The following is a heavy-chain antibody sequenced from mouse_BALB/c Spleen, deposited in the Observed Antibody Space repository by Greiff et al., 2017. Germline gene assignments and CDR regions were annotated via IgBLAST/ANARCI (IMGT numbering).Heavy chain of an antibody. Sequence: EVKLQESGAELVKPGASVKLSCTASGFNIKDTYMHWVKQRPEQGLEWIGRIDPANGNTKYDPKFQGKATITADTSSNTAYLQLSSLTSEDTAVYYCARGSSYDYAMDYWGQGTSVTVSS. V-gene: IGHV14-3*02. J-gene: IGHJ4*01. CDR1: GFNIKDTY. CDR2: IDPANGNT. D-gene: IGHD1-1*01. CDR3: ARGSSYDYAMDY.